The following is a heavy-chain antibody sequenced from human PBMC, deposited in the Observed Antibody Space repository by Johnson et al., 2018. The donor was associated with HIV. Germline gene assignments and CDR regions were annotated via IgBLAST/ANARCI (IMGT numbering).Heavy chain of an antibody. V-gene: IGHV3-66*01. D-gene: IGHD6-13*01. CDR3: AREFGQQLGTVGAFDI. Sequence: VQLVESGGGLVQPGGSLRLSCAASGFSVSSYYMSWVRQAPGKGLAWVSVLFSGDTIYYADSVKGRFTISRDNAKHSLYLQMNSLRAEDTAVYYCAREFGQQLGTVGAFDIWGQGTMVTVSS. CDR1: GFSVSSYY. J-gene: IGHJ3*02. CDR2: LFSGDTI.